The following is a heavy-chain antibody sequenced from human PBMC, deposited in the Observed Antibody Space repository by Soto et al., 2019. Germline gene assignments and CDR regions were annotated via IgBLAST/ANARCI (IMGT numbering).Heavy chain of an antibody. V-gene: IGHV3-33*01. Sequence: QVQLVESGGGVVQPGRSLRLSCAASGFTFSSYGMHWVRQAPGKGLEWVAVIWYDGSNKYYADSVKGRFTISRDNSKNTLYLQMNSLRAEDTAVYYCAREGATTYYYGSGRYYPYYYYGMDVWGQGTTVTVSS. J-gene: IGHJ6*02. CDR2: IWYDGSNK. CDR1: GFTFSSYG. D-gene: IGHD3-10*01. CDR3: AREGATTYYYGSGRYYPYYYYGMDV.